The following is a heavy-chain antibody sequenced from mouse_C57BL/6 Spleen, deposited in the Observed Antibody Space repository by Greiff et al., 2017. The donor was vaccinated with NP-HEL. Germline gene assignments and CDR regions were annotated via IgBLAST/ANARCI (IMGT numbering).Heavy chain of an antibody. D-gene: IGHD2-3*01. Sequence: QVQLQQPGAELVKPGASVKLSCKASGYTFTSYWMHWVKQRPGQGLEWIGMIHPNSGSTNYNEKFKSKATLTVDKSSSTAYMHLSSLTSEDSAVYYCARGWLLGYFDYWGQGTTLTVSS. CDR1: GYTFTSYW. CDR3: ARGWLLGYFDY. CDR2: IHPNSGST. V-gene: IGHV1-64*01. J-gene: IGHJ2*01.